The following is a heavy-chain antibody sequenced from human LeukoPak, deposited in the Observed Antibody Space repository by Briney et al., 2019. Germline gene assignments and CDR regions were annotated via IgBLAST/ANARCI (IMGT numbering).Heavy chain of an antibody. CDR1: GFTFSSYG. D-gene: IGHD3-22*01. V-gene: IGHV3-30*18. CDR2: ISYDGSNK. CDR3: AKDPSPYYDILYYFDY. Sequence: PGGSLRLSCAASGFTFSSYGMHWVRQAPGKGLEWVAVISYDGSNKYYADSVKGRFTISRDNSKNTLYLQMNSLRAEDTAVYYCAKDPSPYYDILYYFDYWGQGTLVTVSS. J-gene: IGHJ4*02.